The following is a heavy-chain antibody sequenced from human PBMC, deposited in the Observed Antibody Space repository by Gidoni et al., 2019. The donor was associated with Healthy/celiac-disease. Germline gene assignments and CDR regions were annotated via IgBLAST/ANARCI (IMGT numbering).Heavy chain of an antibody. CDR1: GGSFSGYY. V-gene: IGHV4-34*01. D-gene: IGHD6-13*01. Sequence: QVQLQQWGAGLLKPSETLSLTCAVYGGSFSGYYWSWIRQPPGKGLEWIGEINHSGSTNYNPSLKSRVTISVDTSKNQFSLKLSSVTAADTAVYYCARDGVAAAGMNFDYWGQGTLVTVSS. CDR3: ARDGVAAAGMNFDY. CDR2: INHSGST. J-gene: IGHJ4*02.